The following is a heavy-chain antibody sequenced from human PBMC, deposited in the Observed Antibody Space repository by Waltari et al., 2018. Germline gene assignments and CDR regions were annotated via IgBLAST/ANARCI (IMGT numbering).Heavy chain of an antibody. V-gene: IGHV3-74*01. CDR2: INSDGSST. D-gene: IGHD2-2*01. CDR1: GFTFRSYW. J-gene: IGHJ5*02. CDR3: ARDKAQLLFSSWFDP. Sequence: EVQLVESGGGLVQPGGSLRLSCAASGFTFRSYWMPWVRQAPGKGLVWVSRINSDGSSTSYADSVKGRFTISRDNAKNTLYLQMNSLRAEDTAVYYCARDKAQLLFSSWFDPWGQGTLVTVSS.